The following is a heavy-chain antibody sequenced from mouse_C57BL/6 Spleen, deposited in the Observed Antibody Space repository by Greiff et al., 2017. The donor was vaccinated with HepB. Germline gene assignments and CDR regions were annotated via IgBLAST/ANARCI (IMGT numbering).Heavy chain of an antibody. CDR2: ISSGGDYI. CDR3: TREDYDGHFDY. V-gene: IGHV5-9-1*02. J-gene: IGHJ2*01. Sequence: EVKLMESGEGLVKPGGSLKLSCAASGFTFSSYAMSWVRQTPEKRLEWVAYISSGGDYIYYADTVKGRFTISRDNARNTLYLQMSSLKSEDTAMYYCTREDYDGHFDYWGQGTTLTVSS. D-gene: IGHD2-3*01. CDR1: GFTFSSYA.